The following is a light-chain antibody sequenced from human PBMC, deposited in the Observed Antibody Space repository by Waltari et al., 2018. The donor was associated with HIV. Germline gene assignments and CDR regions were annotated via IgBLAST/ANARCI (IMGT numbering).Light chain of an antibody. CDR2: EVH. V-gene: IGLV2-14*01. CDR3: TSYTSGSVL. CDR1: NVAVGAFKF. Sequence: QSALPQPASVSGSPGQSITISCPGTNVAVGAFKFVSWYHQHPGKAPKLIIYEVHNRPSGVSYRFSGSKSGNSASLTISGLQTADEADYYCTSYTSGSVLFGGGTNLTVL. J-gene: IGLJ2*01.